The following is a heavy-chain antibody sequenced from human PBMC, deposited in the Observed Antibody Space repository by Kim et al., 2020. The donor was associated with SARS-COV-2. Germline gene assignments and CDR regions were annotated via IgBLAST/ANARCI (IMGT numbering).Heavy chain of an antibody. Sequence: GGSLRLSCTTSGFTLRNYAMAWVRQAPGKGLEWVSSIDGLGGRISYSGSVKGRFTVSIDNSRNMLSLQMSSLRVDDTAIYYCAKKVVGMTSFDNWGLGTLVTVSS. D-gene: IGHD1-26*01. CDR2: IDGLGGRI. J-gene: IGHJ4*02. V-gene: IGHV3-23*01. CDR1: GFTLRNYA. CDR3: AKKVVGMTSFDN.